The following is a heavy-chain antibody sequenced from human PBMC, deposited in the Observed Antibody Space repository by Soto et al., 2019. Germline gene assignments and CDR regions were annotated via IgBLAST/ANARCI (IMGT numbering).Heavy chain of an antibody. V-gene: IGHV4-31*03. CDR2: IYYSGST. CDR3: ARGRSRYIEF. CDR1: GGSINSGGYY. J-gene: IGHJ2*01. Sequence: SETLPLTCTVSGGSINSGGYYWSWIRQHPGKGLEWIGYIYYSGSTYYNPSLKSRLSISLDTSKNQFYMSLSSVTAADTAVYYCARGRSRYIEFWGRGTLVTVSS.